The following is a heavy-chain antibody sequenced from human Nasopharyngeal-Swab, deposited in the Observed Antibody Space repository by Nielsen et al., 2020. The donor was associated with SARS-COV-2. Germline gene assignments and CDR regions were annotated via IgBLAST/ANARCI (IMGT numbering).Heavy chain of an antibody. CDR1: GYTFTGYY. D-gene: IGHD2-15*01. CDR3: ARDLGYIRYCSGGSCYQDY. Sequence: ASVKVSCKASGYTFTGYYMHWVRQAPGQGLEWMGRINPHIGGTNYAQKFQGRVTMTRDTSISTAYMELSRLRSDDTAVYYCARDLGYIRYCSGGSCYQDYWGQGTLVTVSS. J-gene: IGHJ4*02. CDR2: INPHIGGT. V-gene: IGHV1-2*06.